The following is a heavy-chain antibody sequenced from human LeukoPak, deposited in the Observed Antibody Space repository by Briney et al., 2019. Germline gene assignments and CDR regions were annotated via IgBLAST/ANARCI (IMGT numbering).Heavy chain of an antibody. V-gene: IGHV4-59*08. CDR2: IDYSGNN. Sequence: PSETLSLTCTVSGGSISSYYWSWIRQPPGKGLEWIGYIDYSGNNNYSPSLKSRVTITVDTSNNQFSLKMTSVTAADTAVYYCARRGYTTVWDSFDYWGRGARVTVAS. D-gene: IGHD5-12*01. CDR3: ARRGYTTVWDSFDY. J-gene: IGHJ4*02. CDR1: GGSISSYY.